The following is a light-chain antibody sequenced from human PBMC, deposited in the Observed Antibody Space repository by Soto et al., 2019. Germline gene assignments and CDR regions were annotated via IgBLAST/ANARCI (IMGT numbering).Light chain of an antibody. J-gene: IGKJ1*01. CDR3: QQYSTYPWT. Sequence: DIQMTQSPSTLSASVGDRVTITCRASQSISNWLAWYQQKPGKAPKLLIYAASNVESGVPSRFSGSGSGTEFPLAISSLQPDAFATYYCQQYSTYPWTFGQGTKVEIK. CDR2: AAS. CDR1: QSISNW. V-gene: IGKV1-5*01.